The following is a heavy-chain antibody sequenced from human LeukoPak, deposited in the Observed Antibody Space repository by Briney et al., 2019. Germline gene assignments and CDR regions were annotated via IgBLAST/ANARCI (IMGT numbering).Heavy chain of an antibody. CDR2: IYYSGTT. CDR1: GGSISSYY. J-gene: IGHJ4*02. Sequence: PSETLSLTCTVSGGSISSYYRSWIRQPPGKGLEWIGYIYYSGTTNYNPSLKSRVTISVDTSKNQFSLKLSSVTAADTAVYYCARGVYIAAAQYGYWGRGTLVSVSS. CDR3: ARGVYIAAAQYGY. D-gene: IGHD6-13*01. V-gene: IGHV4-59*01.